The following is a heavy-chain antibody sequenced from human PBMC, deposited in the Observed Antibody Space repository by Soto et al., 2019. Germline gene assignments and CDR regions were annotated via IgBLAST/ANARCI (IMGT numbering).Heavy chain of an antibody. J-gene: IGHJ4*02. Sequence: PGGSLRLSCAASGFTVSSNYMSWVRQAPGKGLEWVSVIYSGGSKYYADSVRGRFTISRDNSKNTLYLQMNSLRAEDTAVYYCARVPRRYYYDSSGYYYLDYWGQGTLVTVSS. CDR1: GFTVSSNY. CDR2: IYSGGSK. CDR3: ARVPRRYYYDSSGYYYLDY. D-gene: IGHD3-22*01. V-gene: IGHV3-66*01.